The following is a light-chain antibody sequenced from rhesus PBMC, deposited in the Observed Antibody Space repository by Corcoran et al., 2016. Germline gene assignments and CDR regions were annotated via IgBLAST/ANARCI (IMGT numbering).Light chain of an antibody. CDR1: SSDIGAYDY. V-gene: IGLV2S7*01. CDR3: CSYATSNTFI. J-gene: IGLJ1*01. Sequence: QSAPTQPPSVSGSPGQSVTLSCAGTSSDIGAYDYVSWYQHHPGKAPKLMIYGVSNRPSGVSDRFSGSKSANTASLTISGLQAEDEADYYCCSYATSNTFIFFTGTRLTVL. CDR2: GVS.